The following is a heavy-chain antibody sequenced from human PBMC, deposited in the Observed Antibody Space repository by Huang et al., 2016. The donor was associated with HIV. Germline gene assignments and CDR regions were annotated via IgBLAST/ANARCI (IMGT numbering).Heavy chain of an antibody. CDR3: ARDRDFYDSSGYWGFNYFDY. CDR2: IHHRDGST. J-gene: IGHJ4*02. Sequence: QVQLVQSGAEVTKPGASVKVSCKASGEAFTSDYMHWVRQAPGQGLGGLGIIHHRDGSTSYAQKFQVRVTPTMDTSTNTFFMVLSRLRSEDTAVYYCARDRDFYDSSGYWGFNYFDYWGQGTLVTVSS. D-gene: IGHD3-22*01. V-gene: IGHV1-46*01. CDR1: GEAFTSDY.